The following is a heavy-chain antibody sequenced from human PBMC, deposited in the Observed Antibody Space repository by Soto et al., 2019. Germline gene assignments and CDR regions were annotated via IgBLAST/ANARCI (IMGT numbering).Heavy chain of an antibody. V-gene: IGHV3-64*01. D-gene: IGHD1-26*01. CDR2: ISGNGDST. CDR3: ARSGRGGGYDF. CDR1: GFIFSNYA. J-gene: IGHJ4*02. Sequence: GGSLRLSCAASGFIFSNYAMHWVRQAPGKGLEYVSAISGNGDSTYYANSVKGRFTISRDISKNTLYLQVGSLRPEDMAVYYCARSGRGGGYDFWGQGTLVTVSS.